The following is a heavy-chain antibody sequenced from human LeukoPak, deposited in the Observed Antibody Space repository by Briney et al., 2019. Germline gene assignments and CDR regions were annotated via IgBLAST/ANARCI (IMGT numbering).Heavy chain of an antibody. CDR2: INPNSGGS. J-gene: IGHJ4*02. CDR1: GYTFTGYY. CDR3: ARDESGSVWGGLDY. Sequence: ASVKVSCKASGYTFTGYYVHWVRQAPGQGLEWMGWINPNSGGSNCAQKFQGRVTMTRDTSISTAYMELSRLRSDDTAVYYCARDESGSVWGGLDYWGQGTLVTVSS. V-gene: IGHV1-2*02. D-gene: IGHD1-26*01.